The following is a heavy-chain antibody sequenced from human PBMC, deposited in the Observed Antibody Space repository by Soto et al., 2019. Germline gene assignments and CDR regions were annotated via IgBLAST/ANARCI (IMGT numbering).Heavy chain of an antibody. Sequence: DVYLLESGGTLAQPGGSLRLSCAASGFDFSSYAMTWVRQAPGKGLEWVSGITYTGDTTYYADSVKGRFTISRDNYRNTLYLQMNSLRADDTAMYFCAKDWPGTSSVTSDYWGQGTLVTVSS. CDR3: AKDWPGTSSVTSDY. CDR2: ITYTGDTT. CDR1: GFDFSSYA. J-gene: IGHJ4*02. D-gene: IGHD4-17*01. V-gene: IGHV3-23*01.